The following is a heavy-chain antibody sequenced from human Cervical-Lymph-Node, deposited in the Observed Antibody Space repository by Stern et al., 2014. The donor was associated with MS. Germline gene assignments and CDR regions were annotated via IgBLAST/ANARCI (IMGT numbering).Heavy chain of an antibody. Sequence: VQLVQSGGGVVQPGRTLRLSCAASGFGLGDHPMPWVRKAPGRRLKWVAVMQPDGATYNYAESVKGRFSISRDNSQNTLNLEMTSLGVEDTAVYYCARGTCSGGDCYARYHYYGVDVWGQGTTVYVSS. CDR1: GFGLGDHP. J-gene: IGHJ6*02. D-gene: IGHD2-21*02. V-gene: IGHV3-30*01. CDR3: ARGTCSGGDCYARYHYYGVDV. CDR2: MQPDGATY.